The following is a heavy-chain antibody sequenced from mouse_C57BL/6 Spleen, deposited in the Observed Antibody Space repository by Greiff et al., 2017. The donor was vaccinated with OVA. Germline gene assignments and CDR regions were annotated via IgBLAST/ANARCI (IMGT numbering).Heavy chain of an antibody. V-gene: IGHV5-4*01. Sequence: EVKLQESGGGLVKPGGSLKLSCAASGFTFSSYAMSWVRQTPEKRLEWVATISDGGSYTYYPDNVKGRFTISRDNAKNNLYLQMSHLKSEDTAMYYCAREGNYGYWGQGTTLTVSS. CDR1: GFTFSSYA. CDR2: ISDGGSYT. CDR3: AREGNYGY. J-gene: IGHJ2*01. D-gene: IGHD2-1*01.